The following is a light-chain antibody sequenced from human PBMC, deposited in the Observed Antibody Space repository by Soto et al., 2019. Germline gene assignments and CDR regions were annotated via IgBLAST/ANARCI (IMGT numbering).Light chain of an antibody. Sequence: EIVLTQSPATLSLSPGERATVSCRASQSVSIYLAWYQQKPGQAPRLLIYDASNRATGIPARFSGSGSGADFTLTIRSLEPEDFAVYYCQQRISWPPTFGQGTRLEIK. J-gene: IGKJ5*01. CDR3: QQRISWPPT. CDR1: QSVSIY. CDR2: DAS. V-gene: IGKV3-11*01.